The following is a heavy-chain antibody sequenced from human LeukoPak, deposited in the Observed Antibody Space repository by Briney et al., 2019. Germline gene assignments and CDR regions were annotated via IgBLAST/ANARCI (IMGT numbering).Heavy chain of an antibody. V-gene: IGHV3-72*01. J-gene: IGHJ3*02. CDR1: GFTFNDHY. D-gene: IGHD3-22*01. CDR3: ARSGSSGYYYPDDAFDI. CDR2: TRKKTNSHTT. Sequence: PGGSLRLSCAASGFTFNDHYVDWVRQAPGQGLEWVGRTRKKTNSHTTEYAASVKGRFIISRDDSKNSLYLQMNSLRAEDTAVYYCARSGSSGYYYPDDAFDIWGQGTMVTVSS.